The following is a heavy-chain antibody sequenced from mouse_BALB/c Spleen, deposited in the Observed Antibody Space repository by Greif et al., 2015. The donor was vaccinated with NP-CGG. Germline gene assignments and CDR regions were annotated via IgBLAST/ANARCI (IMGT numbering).Heavy chain of an antibody. CDR1: GFTFSDYY. Sequence: DVMLVESGGGLVKPGGSLKLSCAASGFTFSDYYMYWVRQTPEKRLEWVATISGGGSYTYYPDSVKGRFTISRDNAKNNLYLQMSSLKSEDTAMYYCASMDYWGQGTSVTVSS. J-gene: IGHJ4*01. V-gene: IGHV5-4*02. CDR3: ASMDY. CDR2: ISGGGSYT.